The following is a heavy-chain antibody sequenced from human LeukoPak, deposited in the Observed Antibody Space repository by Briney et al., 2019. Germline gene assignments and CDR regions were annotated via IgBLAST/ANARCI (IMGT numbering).Heavy chain of an antibody. CDR2: ISYDGSNK. CDR3: ATKRLHTVTPDY. Sequence: QSGRSLRLSCAASGFTFSSYAMHWVRQAPGKGLEWVAVISYDGSNKYYADSVKGRFTISRDNSKNTLYLQMNSLRAEDTAVYYCATKRLHTVTPDYWGQGTLVTVSS. D-gene: IGHD4-17*01. V-gene: IGHV3-30-3*01. CDR1: GFTFSSYA. J-gene: IGHJ4*02.